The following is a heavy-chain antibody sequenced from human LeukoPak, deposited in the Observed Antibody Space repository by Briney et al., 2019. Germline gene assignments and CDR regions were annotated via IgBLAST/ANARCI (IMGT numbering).Heavy chain of an antibody. CDR3: ATDRPYYYDSSAYRQRYYYYYYMDV. Sequence: SQTLSLTXTVSGGSISSGSYYWSWIRQPAGKGLEWIGRIYTSGSTNYNPSLKSRVTISVDTSKSQFSLKLSSVTAADTAVYYCATDRPYYYDSSAYRQRYYYYYYMDVWGKGTTVTVSS. J-gene: IGHJ6*03. D-gene: IGHD3-22*01. CDR2: IYTSGST. V-gene: IGHV4-61*02. CDR1: GGSISSGSYY.